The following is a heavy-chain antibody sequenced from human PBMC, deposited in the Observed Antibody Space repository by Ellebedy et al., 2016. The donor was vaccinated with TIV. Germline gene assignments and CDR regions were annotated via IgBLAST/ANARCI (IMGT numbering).Heavy chain of an antibody. D-gene: IGHD6-6*01. V-gene: IGHV1-69*13. Sequence: SVKVSXXASGGTFSSYAISWVRQAPGQGLEWMGGIIPIFGTANYAQKFQGRVTITADESTSTAYMELSSLRSEDTAVYYCARDPLGSSSPKRTPNWFDPWGQGTLVTVSS. CDR1: GGTFSSYA. CDR2: IIPIFGTA. J-gene: IGHJ5*02. CDR3: ARDPLGSSSPKRTPNWFDP.